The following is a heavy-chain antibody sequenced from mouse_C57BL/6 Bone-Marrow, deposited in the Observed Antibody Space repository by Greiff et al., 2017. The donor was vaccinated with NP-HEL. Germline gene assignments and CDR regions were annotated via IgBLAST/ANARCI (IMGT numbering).Heavy chain of an antibody. CDR2: IWGVGST. Sequence: VMLVESGPGLVAPSQSLSITCTVSGFSLTSYGVDWVRQSPGKGLEWLGVIWGVGSTNYNSALKSRLSISKDNSNSQVFLKMNSLQTDDTARYYCASLYGSSAYWGQGTLVTVSA. CDR3: ASLYGSSAY. V-gene: IGHV2-6*01. D-gene: IGHD1-1*01. CDR1: GFSLTSYG. J-gene: IGHJ3*01.